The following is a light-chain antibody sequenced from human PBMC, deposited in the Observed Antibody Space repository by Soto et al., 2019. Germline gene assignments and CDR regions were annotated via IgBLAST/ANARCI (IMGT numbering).Light chain of an antibody. J-gene: IGLJ1*01. CDR1: SSDVGGYNY. CDR3: CSYAGDYPLV. V-gene: IGLV2-11*01. Sequence: QSALTQPRSVSGSPGQSVTLSCTGTSSDVGGYNYVTWYQQYPGKAPKVMIYDVKTRPSGVPDRFSGSKSGNTASLTISGLQAEEEADYYCCSYAGDYPLVFGTGTKVTVL. CDR2: DVK.